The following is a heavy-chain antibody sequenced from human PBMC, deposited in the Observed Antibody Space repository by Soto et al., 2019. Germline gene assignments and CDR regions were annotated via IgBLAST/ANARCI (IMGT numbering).Heavy chain of an antibody. Sequence: SETLSLTCTVSGGSISSSSYYWGWIRQPPGKGLEWIGSIYYSGSTYYNPSLKSRVTISVDTSKNQFSLKLSSVTAADTAAYYCARRYCSGGSCSLVDYWGQGTLVTVS. CDR3: ARRYCSGGSCSLVDY. D-gene: IGHD2-15*01. J-gene: IGHJ4*02. CDR2: IYYSGST. CDR1: GGSISSSSYY. V-gene: IGHV4-39*01.